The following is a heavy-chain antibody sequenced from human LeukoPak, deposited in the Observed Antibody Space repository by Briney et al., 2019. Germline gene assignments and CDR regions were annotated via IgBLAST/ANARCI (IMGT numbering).Heavy chain of an antibody. CDR3: AKEEGVYYYYYYMDV. CDR2: ISGSGGST. CDR1: GFTFSSYA. J-gene: IGHJ6*03. V-gene: IGHV3-23*01. Sequence: TGGSLRLSCAASGFTFSSYAMSWVRQAPGKGLEWVSAISGSGGSTYYADSVKGRFTISRDNSKNTLYLQMNSLRAEDTAVYYCAKEEGVYYYYYYMDVWGKGTTVTVFS.